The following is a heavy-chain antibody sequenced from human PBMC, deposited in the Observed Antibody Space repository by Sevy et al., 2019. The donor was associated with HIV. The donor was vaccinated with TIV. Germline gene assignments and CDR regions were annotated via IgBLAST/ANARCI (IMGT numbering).Heavy chain of an antibody. CDR2: ISAYNGNT. CDR3: ARCYFHFRSGYLVQLDPSRGFDY. D-gene: IGHD3-3*01. V-gene: IGHV1-18*01. CDR1: GYTFTSYG. Sequence: ASVKVSCKASGYTFTSYGISWVRQAPGQGLEWMGWISAYNGNTNYAQKLQGRVTMTTDTSTSTAYMELRSLRSDDTAVYYCARCYFHFRSGYLVQLDPSRGFDYWGQGTLVTVSS. J-gene: IGHJ4*02.